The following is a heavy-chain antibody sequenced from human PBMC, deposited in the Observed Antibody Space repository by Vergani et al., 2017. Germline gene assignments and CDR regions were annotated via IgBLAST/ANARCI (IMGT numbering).Heavy chain of an antibody. CDR1: GYTFTSYD. CDR3: AREQAAAGMGNYYYYGMDV. D-gene: IGHD6-13*01. V-gene: IGHV1-8*01. CDR2: MNPNSGNT. J-gene: IGHJ6*02. Sequence: QVQLVQSGAEVKKPGASVKVSCKASGYTFTSYDINWVRQATGQGLEWMGWMNPNSGNTGYAQKFQGRVTMTRNPSISTAYMELSSLRSEDTAVYYCAREQAAAGMGNYYYYGMDVWGQGTTVTVSS.